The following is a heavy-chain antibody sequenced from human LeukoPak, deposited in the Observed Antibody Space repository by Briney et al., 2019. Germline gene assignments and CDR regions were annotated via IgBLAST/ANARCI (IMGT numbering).Heavy chain of an antibody. CDR3: ARETSDTAVASYYFDQ. J-gene: IGHJ4*02. V-gene: IGHV4-4*07. Sequence: SETLSLTGTGSGGSISTYNWSWIRQPAGKGLEWIGRIYMRGRTNYNPSLQSRVTMSVDTSRNQFSLKRRSVTDADTAVYYCARETSDTAVASYYFDQWGQGTLVTVSS. D-gene: IGHD5-18*01. CDR1: GGSISTYN. CDR2: IYMRGRT.